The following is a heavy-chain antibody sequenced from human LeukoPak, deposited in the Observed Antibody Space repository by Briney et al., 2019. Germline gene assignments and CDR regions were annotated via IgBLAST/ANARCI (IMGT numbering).Heavy chain of an antibody. D-gene: IGHD3-3*01. V-gene: IGHV3-49*03. CDR2: IRSKAYGGTT. J-gene: IGHJ6*02. CDR1: GFTFSSYA. Sequence: GGSLRLSCAASGFTFSSYAMSWFRQAPGKGLEWVGFIRSKAYGGTTEYAASVKGRFSISRDDSKSIAYLQMNSLKTEDTAVYYCTRVGDFWSGYSPTTPPDVWGQGTTVTVPS. CDR3: TRVGDFWSGYSPTTPPDV.